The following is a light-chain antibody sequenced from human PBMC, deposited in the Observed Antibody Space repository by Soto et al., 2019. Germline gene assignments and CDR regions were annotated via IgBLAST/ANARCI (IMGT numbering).Light chain of an antibody. CDR1: QRISSN. J-gene: IGKJ1*01. V-gene: IGKV1-39*01. CDR3: QHYNSYSEA. CDR2: AAS. Sequence: DIQMTQSPSSLSASVGDRVTITCRASQRISSNLNWYQQKPGKAPKLLIYAASSLQSGVPSRFSGSGSGTDFTLTISSLQPDDFATYDCQHYNSYSEAFGQGTKVEL.